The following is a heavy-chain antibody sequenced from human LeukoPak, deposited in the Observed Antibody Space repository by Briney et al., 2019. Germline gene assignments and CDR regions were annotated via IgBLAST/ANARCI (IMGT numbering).Heavy chain of an antibody. CDR2: IYYSGTT. Sequence: SETLSLTCTVSGGSISYYYWSWIRQSPGKGLEWIGYIYYSGTTNYNPSLKSRVTISVDTSKNQFSLQLRSVTAADTAVYYCAREEPQTTVPEGMDVRGQGTTVTVSS. V-gene: IGHV4-59*01. CDR3: AREEPQTTVPEGMDV. J-gene: IGHJ6*02. CDR1: GGSISYYY. D-gene: IGHD4-17*01.